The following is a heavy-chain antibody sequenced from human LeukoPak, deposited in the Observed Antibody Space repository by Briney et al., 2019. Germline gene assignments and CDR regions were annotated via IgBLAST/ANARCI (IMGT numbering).Heavy chain of an antibody. J-gene: IGHJ4*02. D-gene: IGHD2-15*01. CDR1: GFTFSSYS. V-gene: IGHV3-48*01. CDR2: ISSSSTI. Sequence: GGSLRLSCAASGFTFSSYSMNWVRQAPGKGLEWVSYISSSSTIYYADSVKGRFTISRDTSRSTLYLQMNSLRAEDAAVYYCAKAPVTSCRGAFCYPFDYWGQGTLVTVSS. CDR3: AKAPVTSCRGAFCYPFDY.